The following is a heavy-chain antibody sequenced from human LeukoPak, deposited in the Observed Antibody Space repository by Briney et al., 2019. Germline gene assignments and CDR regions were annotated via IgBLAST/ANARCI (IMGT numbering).Heavy chain of an antibody. D-gene: IGHD2-2*01. Sequence: ASVTVSCKASGYILPDSYIHCVRQAPGQGLEWMGWIYPKSGGTNSAQKFQGRVTMTRDTSISTAYMELSRLKFDDPAVYYCARVCTSVFRDWLDPWGQGTLVTVSS. CDR1: GYILPDSY. V-gene: IGHV1-2*02. CDR2: IYPKSGGT. J-gene: IGHJ5*02. CDR3: ARVCTSVFRDWLDP.